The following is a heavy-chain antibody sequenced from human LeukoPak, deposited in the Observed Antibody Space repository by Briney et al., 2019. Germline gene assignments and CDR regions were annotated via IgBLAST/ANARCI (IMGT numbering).Heavy chain of an antibody. CDR1: GFTFSSYG. CDR3: AKVLLWFGEFSHFDY. CDR2: IRYEGSDK. Sequence: GGSLRLSCAASGFTFSSYGMHWVRQAPGKGLEWVAFIRYEGSDKYYADSAKGRFNIPRDNSKNTIYLQMNSLRAEDTAVYYCAKVLLWFGEFSHFDYWGQGTLVTVSS. D-gene: IGHD3-10*01. J-gene: IGHJ4*02. V-gene: IGHV3-30*02.